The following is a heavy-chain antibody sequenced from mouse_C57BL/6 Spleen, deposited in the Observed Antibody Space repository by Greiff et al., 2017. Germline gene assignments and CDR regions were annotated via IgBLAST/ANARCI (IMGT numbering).Heavy chain of an antibody. V-gene: IGHV5-4*01. CDR1: GFTFSSYA. CDR2: ISDGGSYT. J-gene: IGHJ2*01. D-gene: IGHD2-3*01. CDR3: ARDDGGFDY. Sequence: EVQRVESGGGLVKPGGSLKLSCAASGFTFSSYAMSWVRQTPEKRLEWVATISDGGSYTYYPDNVQGRFTISRDNAKNNLYLQMSHLKSEDTAMYYCARDDGGFDYRGQGTTLTVSS.